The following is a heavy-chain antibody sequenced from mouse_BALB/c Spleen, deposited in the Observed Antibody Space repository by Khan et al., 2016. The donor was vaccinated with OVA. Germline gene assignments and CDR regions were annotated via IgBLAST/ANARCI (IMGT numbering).Heavy chain of an antibody. Sequence: EVQLQQSGPELVKPGASVKISCKASGYSFTGYFIHWVMQSHGKSLEWIGRINPHIGETFYNQKFRGKATLTVDESSSTAHMELRSLASEASAVYFCARIYGSDFDYWGQGTTLTVSS. J-gene: IGHJ2*01. CDR3: ARIYGSDFDY. CDR1: GYSFTGYF. D-gene: IGHD1-1*01. CDR2: INPHIGET. V-gene: IGHV1-20*02.